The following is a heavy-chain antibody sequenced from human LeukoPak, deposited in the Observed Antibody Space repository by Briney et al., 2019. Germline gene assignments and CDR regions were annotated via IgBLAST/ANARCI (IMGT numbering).Heavy chain of an antibody. CDR1: GFTFSSYW. CDR2: IKQDGSEK. J-gene: IGHJ3*02. Sequence: GGSLRLTCAASGFTFSSYWMSWVRQAPGKGLEWVANIKQDGSEKYYVDSVKGRFTISRDNAKNSLYLQMNSLRAEDTAVYYCARVVRDGFMGWAFDIWGQGTMVTVSS. CDR3: ARVVRDGFMGWAFDI. V-gene: IGHV3-7*01. D-gene: IGHD5-24*01.